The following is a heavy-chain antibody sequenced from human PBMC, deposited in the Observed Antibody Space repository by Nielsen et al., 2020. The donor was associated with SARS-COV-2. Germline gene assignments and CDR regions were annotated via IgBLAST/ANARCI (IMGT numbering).Heavy chain of an antibody. V-gene: IGHV4-59*01. J-gene: IGHJ4*02. CDR2: MYYSGNT. CDR3: ARGTTHDYFDY. Sequence: SETLSLTCTVSGGAIGSYYWSWIRQPPGKGLEWIGNMYYSGNTNYNPSLKSRVTISVDTSKNQLSLKLSSVTAADTAVYYCARGTTHDYFDYWGQGTLVTVSS. D-gene: IGHD4-17*01. CDR1: GGAIGSYY.